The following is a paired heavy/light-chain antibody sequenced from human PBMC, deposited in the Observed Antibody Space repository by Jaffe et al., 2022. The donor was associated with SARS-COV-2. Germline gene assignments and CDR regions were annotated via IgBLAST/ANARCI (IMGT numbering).Light chain of an antibody. CDR2: GAS. J-gene: IGKJ2*01. CDR3: QQYGSSPEYT. CDR1: QSFSSSY. V-gene: IGKV3-20*01. Sequence: EIVLTQSPGTLSLSPGERATLSCRASQSFSSSYLAWYQQKPGQAPRLLIYGASIRATGIPDRFSASGSVTDFTLTISRLEPDDFAVYYCQQYGSSPEYTFGQGTKLEIK.
Heavy chain of an antibody. D-gene: IGHD6-25*01. J-gene: IGHJ5*02. Sequence: EVQLVQSGAEVKKPGESLKISCKGSGYRFTDYWIGWVRQMPGKGLEWMGIIYPGDSDTRYSPSFQGQVTISADKSLSTAYLQWSRLKASDTAIYYCARHSSGPYNWFDPWGQGTLVTVSS. CDR1: GYRFTDYW. CDR2: IYPGDSDT. CDR3: ARHSSGPYNWFDP. V-gene: IGHV5-51*01.